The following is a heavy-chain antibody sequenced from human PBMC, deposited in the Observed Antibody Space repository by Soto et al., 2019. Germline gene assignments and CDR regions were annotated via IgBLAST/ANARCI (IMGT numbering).Heavy chain of an antibody. CDR2: ISAYNGNT. D-gene: IGHD1-7*01. Sequence: VASVKVSCKASGYTFTSYGISWVRQAPGQGLEWMGWISAYNGNTNYAQKLQGRVTMTTVTSTSTAYMELRSLRSDDTAVYYSARVWITGTTVSWFDPWGQGTLVTVSS. J-gene: IGHJ5*02. CDR3: ARVWITGTTVSWFDP. CDR1: GYTFTSYG. V-gene: IGHV1-18*01.